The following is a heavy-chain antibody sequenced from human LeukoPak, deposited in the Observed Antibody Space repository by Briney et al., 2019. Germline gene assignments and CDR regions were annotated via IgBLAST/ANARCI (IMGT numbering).Heavy chain of an antibody. V-gene: IGHV1-2*06. CDR1: GGTFSSYA. CDR3: ARDSIAVAGYDY. D-gene: IGHD6-19*01. J-gene: IGHJ4*02. Sequence: GASVKVSCKASGGTFSSYAISWVRQAPGQGLEWMGRINPNSGGTNYAQEFQGRVTMTRDTSISTAYMELSRLRSDDTAVYYCARDSIAVAGYDYWGQGTLVTVSS. CDR2: INPNSGGT.